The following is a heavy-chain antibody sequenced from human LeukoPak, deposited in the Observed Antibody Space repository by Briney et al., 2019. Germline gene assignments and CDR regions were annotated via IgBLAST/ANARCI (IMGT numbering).Heavy chain of an antibody. CDR2: IYPGDSDT. J-gene: IGHJ4*02. Sequence: GESLKISCKGSGYSFTSYWIGWVRQMPGKGLEWMGIIYPGDSDTRYSPSFQGLVTISADKSISTAYLQWSSLKASDTAMYYCARHAPGIAAAGTNSMAWQPDYWGQGTLVTVSS. CDR1: GYSFTSYW. CDR3: ARHAPGIAAAGTNSMAWQPDY. V-gene: IGHV5-51*01. D-gene: IGHD6-13*01.